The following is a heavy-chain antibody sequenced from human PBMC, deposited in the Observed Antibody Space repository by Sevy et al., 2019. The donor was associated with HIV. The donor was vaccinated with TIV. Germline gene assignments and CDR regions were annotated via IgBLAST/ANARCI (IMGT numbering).Heavy chain of an antibody. CDR1: GFTFSSYE. CDR2: ISSSGSTI. D-gene: IGHD2-2*01. J-gene: IGHJ1*01. CDR3: ARERYCSSTSCRGYFQH. V-gene: IGHV3-48*03. Sequence: GGSLRLSCAASGFTFSSYEMNWVRQAPGKGLEWVSYISSSGSTIYYADSLKGRFTIFRDNAKNSLYRQMNSLRAEDTAVCDCARERYCSSTSCRGYFQHWGQGTLVTVSS.